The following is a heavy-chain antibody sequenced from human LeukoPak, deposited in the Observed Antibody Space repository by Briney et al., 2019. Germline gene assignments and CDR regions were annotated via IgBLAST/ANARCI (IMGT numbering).Heavy chain of an antibody. V-gene: IGHV1-46*01. J-gene: IGHJ3*02. CDR3: ARERDDAFDI. Sequence: ASVKVSCKASGYTFTSYYMHWVRQAPGQGREWMGIIDPSGGSTSYAHKFQGRVTMTRDMSTSTVYMELSSLRSEDTAVYYCARERDDAFDIWGQGTMVTVSS. CDR2: IDPSGGST. CDR1: GYTFTSYY.